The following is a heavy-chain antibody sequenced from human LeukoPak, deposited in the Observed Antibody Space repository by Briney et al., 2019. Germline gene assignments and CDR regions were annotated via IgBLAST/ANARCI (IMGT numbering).Heavy chain of an antibody. D-gene: IGHD1-26*01. CDR3: ARDLLYSGSYSWYFDL. CDR1: GFAFRTYE. V-gene: IGHV3-48*03. CDR2: ISSSGSTI. J-gene: IGHJ2*01. Sequence: PGGSLRLSCAASGFAFRTYEMNWVRQAPGKGLEWVSYISSSGSTIYYADSVKGRFTISRDNSKNMVYMQMNSLRAEDTAVYYCARDLLYSGSYSWYFDLWGRGNPVTVSS.